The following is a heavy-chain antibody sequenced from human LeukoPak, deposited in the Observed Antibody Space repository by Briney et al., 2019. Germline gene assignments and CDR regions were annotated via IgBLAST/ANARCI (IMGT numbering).Heavy chain of an antibody. CDR3: ARAFGSTMVRGVPFDY. J-gene: IGHJ4*02. V-gene: IGHV1-69*13. Sequence: SMKVSCKASGYTFTSYATSWVRQAPGQGLEWMGGIIPIFGTANYAQKFQGRVTITADESTSTAYMELSSLRSEDTAVYYCARAFGSTMVRGVPFDYWGQGTLVTVSS. CDR1: GYTFTSYA. D-gene: IGHD3-10*01. CDR2: IIPIFGTA.